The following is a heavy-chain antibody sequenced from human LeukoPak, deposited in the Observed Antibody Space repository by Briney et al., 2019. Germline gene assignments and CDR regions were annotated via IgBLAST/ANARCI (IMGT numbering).Heavy chain of an antibody. CDR1: GFTFSSYS. D-gene: IGHD2-2*01. CDR3: ARVEVVVVPAAAGSMYYYYMDV. CDR2: ISSSSSNI. J-gene: IGHJ6*03. V-gene: IGHV3-21*01. Sequence: GGSLRLSCAASGFTFSSYSMSWVRQAPGKGLEWVSSISSSSSNIYYADSVKGRFTISRDNAKNSLYLQMNSLRAEDTAVYYCARVEVVVVPAAAGSMYYYYMDVWGKGTTVTVSS.